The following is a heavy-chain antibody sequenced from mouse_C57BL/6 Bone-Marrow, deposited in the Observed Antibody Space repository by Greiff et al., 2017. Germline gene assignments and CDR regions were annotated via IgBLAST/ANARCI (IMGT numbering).Heavy chain of an antibody. Sequence: VQLKESVAELVRPGASVKLSCTASGFNIKNTYMHWVKQRPEQGLEWIGRIDPANGNTKYAPKFQGKATITADTSSNTAYLQLSSLTSEDTAIYYCARNLITTVVASDCDYWGQGTTLTVSS. D-gene: IGHD1-1*01. CDR3: ARNLITTVVASDCDY. CDR1: GFNIKNTY. V-gene: IGHV14-3*01. CDR2: IDPANGNT. J-gene: IGHJ2*01.